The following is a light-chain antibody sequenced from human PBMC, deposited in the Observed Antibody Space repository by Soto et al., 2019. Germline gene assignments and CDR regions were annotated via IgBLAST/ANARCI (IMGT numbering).Light chain of an antibody. V-gene: IGKV3-20*01. CDR2: GAT. Sequence: EIVLTQSPGTLSLSRGERATLSCRASQSLSTGYLAWYQQKPGQAPRVLIYGATSRATGIPDRISGSGSGTDFTLTISRLEPEDFAVYYCQQYGSSPLTFGGGTKVDNK. CDR3: QQYGSSPLT. CDR1: QSLSTGY. J-gene: IGKJ4*01.